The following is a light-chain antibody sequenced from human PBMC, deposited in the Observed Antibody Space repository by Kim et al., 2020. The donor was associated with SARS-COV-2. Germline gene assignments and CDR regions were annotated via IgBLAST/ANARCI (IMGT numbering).Light chain of an antibody. CDR3: QHYIRFPYT. J-gene: IGKJ2*01. CDR2: QAS. CDR1: QIINTY. Sequence: SAAVADRFTSTCRASQIINTYLAWYQQKPGKAPNLLIYQASSLQIGVPSRFSGSGSGAEFTLTISSLQPDDFATYYCQHYIRFPYTFGQGTKLEI. V-gene: IGKV1-5*03.